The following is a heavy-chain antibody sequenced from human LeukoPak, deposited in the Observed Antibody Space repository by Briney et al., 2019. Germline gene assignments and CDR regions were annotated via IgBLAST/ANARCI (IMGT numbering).Heavy chain of an antibody. V-gene: IGHV4-38-2*02. CDR2: SYHSGIT. CDR1: GYSISSGCY. CDR3: VRMGRQLSISYFDY. D-gene: IGHD5-18*01. J-gene: IGHJ4*02. Sequence: PSETLSLTCTVSGYSISSGCYWGWIRQPPGKGLEGIASSYHSGITNFNPSLKSRVIISLDTSKNQFSLKLSSVTAADTAVYFCVRMGRQLSISYFDYWGQGTLVTVSP.